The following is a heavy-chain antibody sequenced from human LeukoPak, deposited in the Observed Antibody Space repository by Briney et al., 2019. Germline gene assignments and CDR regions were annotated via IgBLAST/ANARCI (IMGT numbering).Heavy chain of an antibody. CDR1: GFTFSSYG. V-gene: IGHV3-23*01. D-gene: IGHD5-18*01. J-gene: IGHJ4*02. CDR2: ISGSGGST. CDR3: ARGYTYFVS. Sequence: GGSLRLSCAASGFTFSSYGMSWVSQAPGKGLEWVSAISGSGGSTYYADPVKGRFTISRDNSKNTLYLQMNSLRAEDTAVYYCARGYTYFVSWGQGTLVTVSS.